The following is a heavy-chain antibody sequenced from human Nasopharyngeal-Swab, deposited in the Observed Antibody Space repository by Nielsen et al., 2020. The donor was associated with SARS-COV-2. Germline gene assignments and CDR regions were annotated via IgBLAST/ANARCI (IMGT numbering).Heavy chain of an antibody. CDR2: ISTTTATI. D-gene: IGHD5-12*01. CDR1: GTGFSYYE. J-gene: IGHJ3*01. Sequence: GGSLRLSCAASGTGFSYYEMNWVRQAPGKGLEWSSYISTTTATIYYADSVKGRFTISRDNAKNPLYLQMSSLRAEDTAVYYCAREVPYSGHDDAFDLWGQGTMVTVSS. V-gene: IGHV3-48*03. CDR3: AREVPYSGHDDAFDL.